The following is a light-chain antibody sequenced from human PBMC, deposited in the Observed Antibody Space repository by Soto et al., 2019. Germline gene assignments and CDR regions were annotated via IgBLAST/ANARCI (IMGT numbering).Light chain of an antibody. CDR2: EVS. CDR3: SSYTSSTTLGV. CDR1: NSDVGGYDY. J-gene: IGLJ3*02. Sequence: QSALTQPASVSGSPGQSITISCTGTNSDVGGYDYVSWYQQHPGKAPKLMIYEVSHRLSGVSNRFSGSRSGNTASLTISGLQAEDEADYYCSSYTSSTTLGVFGGGTKVTVL. V-gene: IGLV2-14*01.